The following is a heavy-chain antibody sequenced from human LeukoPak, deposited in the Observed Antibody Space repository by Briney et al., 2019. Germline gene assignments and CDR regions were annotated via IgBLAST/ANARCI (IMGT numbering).Heavy chain of an antibody. CDR2: ISYDGSNK. V-gene: IGHV3-30*04. CDR3: ARDLGVPAAPGAFDI. CDR1: GFTFSSYA. J-gene: IGHJ3*02. Sequence: PGRSLRLSCAASGFTFSSYAMHWVRQAPGKGLEGVAVISYDGSNKYYADSVKGRFTISRDNSKNTLYLQMNSLRAEDTAVYYCARDLGVPAAPGAFDIWGQGTMVTVSS. D-gene: IGHD2-2*01.